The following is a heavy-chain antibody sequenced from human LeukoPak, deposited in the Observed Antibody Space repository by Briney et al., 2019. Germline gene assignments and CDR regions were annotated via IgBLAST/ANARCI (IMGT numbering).Heavy chain of an antibody. CDR1: GGSFSGYY. Sequence: PSETLSLTCAVYGGSFSGYYWSWIRQPPGKGLEWIGEINHSGSTKYNPSLKSRVTISVDTSKNQFSLNLTPVTAADTAVYYCARVGYSSGWYADYWGQGSLVTVSS. V-gene: IGHV4-34*01. CDR2: INHSGST. D-gene: IGHD6-19*01. J-gene: IGHJ4*02. CDR3: ARVGYSSGWYADY.